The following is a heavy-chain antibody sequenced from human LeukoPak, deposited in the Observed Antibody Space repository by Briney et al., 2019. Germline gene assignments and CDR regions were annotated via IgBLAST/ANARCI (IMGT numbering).Heavy chain of an antibody. CDR3: ARYVSGSYYWFDP. Sequence: PSETLSLTCTVSGGSISSTSYHWAWIRPPPGKGLEWIATVYYTSSAYDNPSLKSRPTISVDTYKSLFSLKLSSVSTADSAFYYCARYVSGSYYWFDPWGQGTLVTVSS. CDR1: GGSISSTSYH. J-gene: IGHJ5*02. V-gene: IGHV4-39*01. CDR2: VYYTSSA. D-gene: IGHD3-10*01.